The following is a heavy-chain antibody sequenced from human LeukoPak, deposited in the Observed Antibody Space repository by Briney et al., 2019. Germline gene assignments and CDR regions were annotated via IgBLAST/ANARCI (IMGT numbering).Heavy chain of an antibody. CDR1: GFTFSSYW. CDR3: AENYYDSSGYFGY. J-gene: IGHJ4*02. V-gene: IGHV3-74*01. D-gene: IGHD3-22*01. Sequence: PGRTLRLSCAASGFTFSSYWMHWVRQAPGKGLVWVSRINSDGSSTSYADSVKGRFTISRDNAKNTLHLQMNSLRAEDTAVYYCAENYYDSSGYFGYWGQGTLVTVSS. CDR2: INSDGSST.